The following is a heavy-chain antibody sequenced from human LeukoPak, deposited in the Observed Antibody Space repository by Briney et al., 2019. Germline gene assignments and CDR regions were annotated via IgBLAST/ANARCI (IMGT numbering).Heavy chain of an antibody. V-gene: IGHV4-4*02. J-gene: IGHJ4*02. CDR3: AREGGPYRPLDY. CDR2: VHLSGRT. CDR1: GGSISTTNW. Sequence: SETLSLTCGVSGGSISTTNWWTWVRQPPGEGLEWIGEVHLSGRTHYNPSLESRVTMSVDMSENHISLRLTSVTAADTAVYYCAREGGPYRPLDYSGQGTLVTVSP.